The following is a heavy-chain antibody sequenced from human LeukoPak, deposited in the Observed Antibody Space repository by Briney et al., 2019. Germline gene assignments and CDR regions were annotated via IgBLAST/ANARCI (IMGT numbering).Heavy chain of an antibody. V-gene: IGHV4-59*13. Sequence: SETLSLTCAVYGGSFSGFYWSWIRQSPGKGLEWIGYIYYSGSTNYNPSLKSRVTISVDTSKNQFSLKLSSVTAADTAVYYCARGWQYQLLKGGWFDPWGQGTLVTVSS. D-gene: IGHD2-2*01. CDR1: GGSFSGFY. J-gene: IGHJ5*02. CDR2: IYYSGST. CDR3: ARGWQYQLLKGGWFDP.